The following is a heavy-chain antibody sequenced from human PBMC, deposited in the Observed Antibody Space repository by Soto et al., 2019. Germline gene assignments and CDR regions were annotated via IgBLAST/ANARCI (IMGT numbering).Heavy chain of an antibody. V-gene: IGHV3-74*01. Sequence: EVQLVESGGGLVQPGESLRLSCAASGLTFSNYWMHWVRQAPGEGLVWVSRITGDGSSRDYADSVKGRFTVSRDNAKNTVYLQRNNLRAEDSATYYCARGCLYAYYNDIWGQGTLVTVST. CDR2: ITGDGSSR. CDR3: ARGCLYAYYNDI. J-gene: IGHJ4*02. CDR1: GLTFSNYW. D-gene: IGHD3-10*01.